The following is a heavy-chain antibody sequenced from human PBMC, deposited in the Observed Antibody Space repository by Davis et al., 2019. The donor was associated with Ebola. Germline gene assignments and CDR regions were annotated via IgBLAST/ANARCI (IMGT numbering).Heavy chain of an antibody. V-gene: IGHV4-59*01. J-gene: IGHJ5*02. Sequence: GSLRLSCTVSGGSISSYYWSWIRQPPGKGLEWIGYIYYSGSTNYNPSLKSRVTISVDTSKNQFSLKLSSVTAADTAVYYCARGGSGWYVYWFDPWGQGTLVTVSS. CDR2: IYYSGST. D-gene: IGHD6-19*01. CDR3: ARGGSGWYVYWFDP. CDR1: GGSISSYY.